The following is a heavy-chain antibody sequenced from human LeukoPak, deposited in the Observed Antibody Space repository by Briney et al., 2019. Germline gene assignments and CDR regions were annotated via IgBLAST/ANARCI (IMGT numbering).Heavy chain of an antibody. CDR1: GFTFSGFA. CDR3: VKKGPAGDPLYFNY. J-gene: IGHJ4*02. V-gene: IGHV3-23*01. D-gene: IGHD3-10*01. CDR2: ISNNGAGT. Sequence: PGGSLRLSCAASGFTFSGFAMSWVRQAPGKGVEWVAAISNNGAGTYYVDSVKGRFTVSRDNSKNTLFLQMNSLRAEDTAVYYCVKKGPAGDPLYFNYWGQGTLVTVSS.